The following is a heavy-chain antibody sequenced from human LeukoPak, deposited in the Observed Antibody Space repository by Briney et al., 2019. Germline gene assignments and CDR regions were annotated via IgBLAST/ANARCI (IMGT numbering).Heavy chain of an antibody. Sequence: DSVKVSCKASGYTFTSYGISWVRQAPGQGLEWMGWISAYNGNTNYAQKLQGRVTMTTDTSTSTAYMELRSLRSDDTAVYYCARSSPLYYDSSGYYYPLFDYWGQGTLVTVSS. D-gene: IGHD3-22*01. CDR2: ISAYNGNT. CDR1: GYTFTSYG. J-gene: IGHJ4*02. V-gene: IGHV1-18*01. CDR3: ARSSPLYYDSSGYYYPLFDY.